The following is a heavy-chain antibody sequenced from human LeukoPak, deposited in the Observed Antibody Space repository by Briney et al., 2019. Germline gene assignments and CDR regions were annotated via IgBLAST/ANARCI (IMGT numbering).Heavy chain of an antibody. J-gene: IGHJ3*02. Sequence: ASVKVSCKASGYTFTSYDINWVRQATGQGLEWMGWMNPNTGNTGYAQKFQGRVTMTRTTSTTTAYMELSGLTSEDTAIYYCARGEHDYDSSAFYYGAFDIWGQGTMVTVSS. V-gene: IGHV1-8*02. CDR3: ARGEHDYDSSAFYYGAFDI. D-gene: IGHD3-22*01. CDR2: MNPNTGNT. CDR1: GYTFTSYD.